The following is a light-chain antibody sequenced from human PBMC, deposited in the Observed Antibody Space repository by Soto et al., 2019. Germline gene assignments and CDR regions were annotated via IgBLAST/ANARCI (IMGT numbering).Light chain of an antibody. J-gene: IGKJ1*01. CDR2: DAS. V-gene: IGKV3-20*01. CDR3: QQYGNSRWT. CDR1: QSVSSSY. Sequence: EIVLRQSPGTLSLSPGERATLSFRASQSVSSSYLAWYQQKPGQAPRLLIYDASNRATGIPARFSGSGSGTHFTLTISRLEPEDFAVYYCQQYGNSRWTFGQGTKVDIK.